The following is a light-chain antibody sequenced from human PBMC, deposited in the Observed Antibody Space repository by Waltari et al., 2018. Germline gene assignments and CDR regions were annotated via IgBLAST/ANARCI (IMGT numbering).Light chain of an antibody. J-gene: IGKJ1*01. CDR1: QSVSTY. CDR2: AAS. Sequence: AIRMTQSPSSLSASTGDRVTITCRASQSVSTYLAWYQQKPGKAPKPLIYAASTLQRGVPLRFSGSGSGTEFTLSISCLQSEDFATYYCQQYYDYQRSFGQGTKVEIK. CDR3: QQYYDYQRS. V-gene: IGKV1-8*01.